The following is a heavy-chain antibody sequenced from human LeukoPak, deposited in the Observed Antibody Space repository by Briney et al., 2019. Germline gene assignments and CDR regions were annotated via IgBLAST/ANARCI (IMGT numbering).Heavy chain of an antibody. V-gene: IGHV3-74*01. CDR3: ARGPYTSGVYRLDY. J-gene: IGHJ4*02. Sequence: PGGSLRLSCAASGFTFSSYWMHWVRQAPGEGLVWVSRIKTDGTTTNYADSVKGRFTVSRDNAKNTLYLQMNSLRAEDTAVYYCARGPYTSGVYRLDYWGQETLVTVSS. D-gene: IGHD6-19*01. CDR1: GFTFSSYW. CDR2: IKTDGTTT.